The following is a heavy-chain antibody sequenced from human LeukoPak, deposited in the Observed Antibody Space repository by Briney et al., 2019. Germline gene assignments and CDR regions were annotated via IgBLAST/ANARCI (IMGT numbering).Heavy chain of an antibody. J-gene: IGHJ5*02. Sequence: GGSLRLSCVASGFTFSSYWMHWVRQAPGKGLVWVSRIKPDGSTTDYADSVKGRFTISRDNAENTLFLQMNSLRPEDTAVYFCARGPAAMGWSDPWGQGTLVTVSS. V-gene: IGHV3-74*01. CDR2: IKPDGSTT. CDR3: ARGPAAMGWSDP. D-gene: IGHD2-2*01. CDR1: GFTFSSYW.